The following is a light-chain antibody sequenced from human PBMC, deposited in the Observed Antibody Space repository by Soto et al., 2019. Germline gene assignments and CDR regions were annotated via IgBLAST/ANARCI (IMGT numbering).Light chain of an antibody. CDR2: AAS. V-gene: IGKV1-39*01. CDR1: QSISSW. J-gene: IGKJ5*01. CDR3: QQSYSTPIT. Sequence: DIQMTQSPSSLSASVGDRVTITCLASQSISSWLAWYQQKPGKAPKLLIYAASSLQSGVPSRFSGSRSGTDCTLTISSLQPEDFATYYCQQSYSTPITLGQGTRLEIK.